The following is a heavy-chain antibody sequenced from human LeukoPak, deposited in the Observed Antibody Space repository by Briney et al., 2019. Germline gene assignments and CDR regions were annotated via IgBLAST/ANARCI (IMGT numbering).Heavy chain of an antibody. J-gene: IGHJ6*04. CDR2: IIPIFGTA. CDR1: GGTFSIYA. Sequence: ASVKVSCKASGGTFSIYAISWVRQAPGQGLEWMGGIIPIFGTANYAQKFQGRVTITADESTSTAYMEPSSLRSEDTAVYYCARANCSGGSCYSEYYYGMDVWGKGTTVTVSS. CDR3: ARANCSGGSCYSEYYYGMDV. D-gene: IGHD2-15*01. V-gene: IGHV1-69*13.